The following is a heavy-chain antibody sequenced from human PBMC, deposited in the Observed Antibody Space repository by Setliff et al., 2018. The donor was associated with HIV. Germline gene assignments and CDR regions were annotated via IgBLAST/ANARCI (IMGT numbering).Heavy chain of an antibody. D-gene: IGHD6-25*01. CDR2: IYYSGST. V-gene: IGHV4-39*01. Sequence: PSETLSLTCTVSGGSISNSRYYWSWIRQPPGKGLEWIGSIYYSGSTYYNPSLKSRVTISVDTSKNQFSLKLSSVTAADAAVYYCARGQRGGMDVWGQGTTVTVSS. CDR3: ARGQRGGMDV. CDR1: GGSISNSRYY. J-gene: IGHJ6*02.